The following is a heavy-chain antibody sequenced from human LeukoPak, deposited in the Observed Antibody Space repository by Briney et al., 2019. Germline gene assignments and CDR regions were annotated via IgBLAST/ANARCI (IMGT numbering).Heavy chain of an antibody. CDR2: ISYDRSNK. Sequence: GGSLRLSCAASGFTFSSYAMHWVRQAPGKGLEWVAAISYDRSNKYYADSVKGRFTISRDNSKNTLYLQMNNLRAEDTAVYYCARGGLNRLAAPLGYWGQGTLVTVSS. CDR1: GFTFSSYA. J-gene: IGHJ4*02. D-gene: IGHD6-25*01. CDR3: ARGGLNRLAAPLGY. V-gene: IGHV3-30*04.